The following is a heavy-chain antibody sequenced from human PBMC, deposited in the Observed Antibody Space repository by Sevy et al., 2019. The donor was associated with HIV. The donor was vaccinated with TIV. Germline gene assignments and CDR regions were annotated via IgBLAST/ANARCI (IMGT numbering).Heavy chain of an antibody. CDR3: ALERLSSNVAEYFQN. J-gene: IGHJ1*01. CDR1: GFTFSSFS. Sequence: GGSLRLSYAASGFTFSSFSMHWVRRAPGKGLEWVSTISYDGTNSHYADSVRGRFTISRDNSQNSLYLQMNSLRPEDTAVYYCALERLSSNVAEYFQNWGQGTLVTVSS. V-gene: IGHV3-30-3*01. D-gene: IGHD3-3*01. CDR2: ISYDGTNS.